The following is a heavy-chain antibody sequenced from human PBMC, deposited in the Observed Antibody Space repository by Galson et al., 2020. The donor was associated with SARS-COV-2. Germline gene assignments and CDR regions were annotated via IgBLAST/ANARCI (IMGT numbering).Heavy chain of an antibody. V-gene: IGHV4-38-2*01. J-gene: IGHJ2*01. CDR2: IYPTGRT. CDR3: ARQVVNMIVLVTVPGWCFDL. D-gene: IGHD2-21*02. CDR1: GYSVSTTNY. Sequence: SQTLSLPCAVSGYSVSTTNYWGWVRLAPGTGLEWIGSIYPTGRTYYNPSLESRVPISVDTSRNQFSLTLASVTAADTAFYYGARQVVNMIVLVTVPGWCFDLWGRGTLVTVSS.